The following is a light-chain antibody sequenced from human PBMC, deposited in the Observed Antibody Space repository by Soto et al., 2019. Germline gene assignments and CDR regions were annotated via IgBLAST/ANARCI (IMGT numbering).Light chain of an antibody. V-gene: IGLV1-47*01. CDR3: AAWDNSRSVWV. CDR1: SSNIGCNY. CDR2: GNT. J-gene: IGLJ3*02. Sequence: QSVLTQPPSASGTPGQRVTISCSGSSSNIGCNYVHWYQQLPGTAPKLLIHGNTQRPSVVPDRFSGSKSGTSASLAISGLRSVDEADYYCAAWDNSRSVWVFGGGTQLTVL.